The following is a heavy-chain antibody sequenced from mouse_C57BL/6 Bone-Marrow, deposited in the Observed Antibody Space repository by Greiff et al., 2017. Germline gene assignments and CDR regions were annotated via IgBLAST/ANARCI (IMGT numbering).Heavy chain of an antibody. D-gene: IGHD2-4*01. J-gene: IGHJ1*03. CDR3: ARCDYYDDDFDV. V-gene: IGHV1-64*01. CDR1: GYTFTSYW. CDR2: IHPNSGST. Sequence: QVQLQQPGAELVKPGASVKLSCKASGYTFTSYWMHWVKQRPGQGLEWIGMIHPNSGSTNYNEKFKSKATLTVDKSSSTAYMQLSSLTSEDSAVYYCARCDYYDDDFDVWGTGTTVTVSS.